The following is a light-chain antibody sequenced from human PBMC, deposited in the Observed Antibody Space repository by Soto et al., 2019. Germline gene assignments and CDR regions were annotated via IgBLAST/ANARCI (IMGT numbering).Light chain of an antibody. CDR3: QQRSNWPIT. CDR1: QNVDSNY. CDR2: GAS. V-gene: IGKV3D-20*02. J-gene: IGKJ5*01. Sequence: EIVLTQSPVTLSLSPGERATLSCRASQNVDSNYLAWYQQKPGQAPRIIIFGASGRATGIPDRFSGSGSGTDFTLTISSLEPEDFALYYCQQRSNWPITFGQGTRLEIK.